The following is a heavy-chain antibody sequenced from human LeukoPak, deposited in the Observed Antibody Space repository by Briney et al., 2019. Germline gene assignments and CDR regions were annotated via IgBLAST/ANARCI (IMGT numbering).Heavy chain of an antibody. V-gene: IGHV3-7*01. D-gene: IGHD1-26*01. CDR3: ARDRERYDAFDI. J-gene: IGHJ3*02. CDR1: GFTFSSYW. Sequence: AGGSLRLSCAASGFTFSSYWMSWVRQAPGKGLEWVANILPDGSAKNYVDSVKGRFIISRDNAKNSVSLQMNSLRAEDTAVYYCARDRERYDAFDIWGQGTMVTVSS. CDR2: ILPDGSAK.